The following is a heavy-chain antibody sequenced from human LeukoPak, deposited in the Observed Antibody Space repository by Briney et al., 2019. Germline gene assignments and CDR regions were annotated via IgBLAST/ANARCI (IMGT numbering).Heavy chain of an antibody. D-gene: IGHD5-12*01. J-gene: IGHJ4*02. CDR2: ISSSGSV. Sequence: PSETLSLTCTVSRGSISGSIRSYNWSWLRQPPGKGLGWIGYISSSGSVNDNPSLRSRVTISVDTSKNQFFLNLSSVSAADTAVYYCARIPLGYSGAYYFDYWGQGTLVTVSP. CDR3: ARIPLGYSGAYYFDY. CDR1: RGSISGSIRSYN. V-gene: IGHV4-4*09.